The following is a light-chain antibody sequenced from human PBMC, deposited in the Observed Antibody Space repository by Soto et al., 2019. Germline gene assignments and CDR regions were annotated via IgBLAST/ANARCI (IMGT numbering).Light chain of an antibody. J-gene: IGLJ3*02. CDR3: ETWDSYTRV. V-gene: IGLV4-60*02. CDR1: SGHSSYI. CDR2: LERSGSY. Sequence: QSVLTQSSSASASLGASVNLTCTLSSGHSSYIIAWLQQQPGKAPRCLMKLERSGSYNKGSGVPDRFSGSSSGADRYLTISNLQFEDEADYYCETWDSYTRVFGGGTKLTVL.